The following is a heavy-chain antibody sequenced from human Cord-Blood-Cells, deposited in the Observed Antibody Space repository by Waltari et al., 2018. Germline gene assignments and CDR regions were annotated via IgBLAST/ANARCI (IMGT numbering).Heavy chain of an antibody. J-gene: IGHJ4*02. D-gene: IGHD2-2*01. V-gene: IGHV3-30-3*01. Sequence: QVQLVESGGGVVQPGRSLSLSCAAYGFTFTRYPFHWVGQAPGKGLEWVAFISYDGSNKYYADSVKGRFTISRDNSKNTLYLQMNSLRAEDTAVYYCARVNGKSIVVVPAADYWGQGTLVTVSS. CDR3: ARVNGKSIVVVPAADY. CDR1: GFTFTRYP. CDR2: ISYDGSNK.